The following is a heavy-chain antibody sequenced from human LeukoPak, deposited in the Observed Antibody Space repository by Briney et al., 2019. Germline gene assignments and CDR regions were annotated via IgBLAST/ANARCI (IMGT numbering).Heavy chain of an antibody. J-gene: IGHJ2*01. CDR2: ISSSSRSI. Sequence: PRGSLRLSCAATGISSSNYSMNWVRQAPGKGLEGVSLISSSSRSIYYGDSVKGGFTISRDNAKKSLYLQRNSLRAEDTAAYYCARAVYCSGGGCFWYFDLGGRGTLVTVSS. CDR1: GISSSNYS. V-gene: IGHV3-21*01. CDR3: ARAVYCSGGGCFWYFDL. D-gene: IGHD2-15*01.